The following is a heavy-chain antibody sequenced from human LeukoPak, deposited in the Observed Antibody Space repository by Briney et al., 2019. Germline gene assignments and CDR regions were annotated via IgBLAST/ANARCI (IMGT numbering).Heavy chain of an antibody. V-gene: IGHV1-2*02. D-gene: IGHD2-15*01. Sequence: ASVKVSCKASGYIFTGYYIHWVRQAPGQGLEWMGWINPDSGGTNYAQKFQSRVTMTRHTSISTAYMELSRLISDDTAVYYCATHCGGGSCYFYKFDYWGQGTQVTVSS. J-gene: IGHJ4*02. CDR1: GYIFTGYY. CDR3: ATHCGGGSCYFYKFDY. CDR2: INPDSGGT.